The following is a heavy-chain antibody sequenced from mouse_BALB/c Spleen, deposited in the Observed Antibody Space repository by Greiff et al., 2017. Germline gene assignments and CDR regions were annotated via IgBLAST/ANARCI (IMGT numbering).Heavy chain of an antibody. V-gene: IGHV14-3*02. CDR2: IDPANGNT. D-gene: IGHD1-2*01. Sequence: EVQLQESGAELVKPGASVKLSCTASGFNIKDTYMHWVKQRPEQGLEWIGRIDPANGNTKYDPKFQGKATITADTSSNTAYLQLSSLTSEDTAVYYCARIHYYPYWGQGTLVTVSA. CDR3: ARIHYYPY. CDR1: GFNIKDTY. J-gene: IGHJ3*01.